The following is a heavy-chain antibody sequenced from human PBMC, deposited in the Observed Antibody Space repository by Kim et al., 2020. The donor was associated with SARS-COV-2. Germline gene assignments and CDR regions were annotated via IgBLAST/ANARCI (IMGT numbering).Heavy chain of an antibody. D-gene: IGHD6-19*01. J-gene: IGHJ4*01. CDR3: ARGAVAAPLRLDY. CDR1: GGSFVGSY. Sequence: SETLSLTCSFSGGSFVGSYWTWIRQPPGKGLEWIGYIYYTGNTKYNPSLSSRVSISLDTAQNQFSLRITSVTATDTAVYYCARGAVAAPLRLDYWG. CDR2: IYYTGNT. V-gene: IGHV4-59*01.